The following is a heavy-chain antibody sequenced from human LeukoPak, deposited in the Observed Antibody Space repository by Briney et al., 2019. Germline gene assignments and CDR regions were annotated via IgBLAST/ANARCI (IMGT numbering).Heavy chain of an antibody. CDR3: ARDRSMVRGVHNWFDL. Sequence: GASVKVSCKASGYTFTSYYMHWVRQAPGQGLEWMGIINPSGGSTSYAQKFQGRVTMTRDTSTSTVYMELSSLRSEDTAVYYCARDRSMVRGVHNWFDLWGQGTLVTVSS. CDR2: INPSGGST. V-gene: IGHV1-46*01. CDR1: GYTFTSYY. D-gene: IGHD3-10*01. J-gene: IGHJ5*02.